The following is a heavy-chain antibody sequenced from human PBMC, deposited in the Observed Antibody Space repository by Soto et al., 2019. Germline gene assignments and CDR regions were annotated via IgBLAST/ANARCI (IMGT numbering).Heavy chain of an antibody. CDR3: AKGQIVATGRGYYGMDV. Sequence: QVQLVESGGGVVQPGRSVRLSCAASGFTFNKYGLHWVRQAPGKGLELITVISYDGSDKYYADSVKGRFTISRDNSKNTLYLQMHSLRVEDTAIYYCAKGQIVATGRGYYGMDVWGQGTTVTVSS. V-gene: IGHV3-30*18. CDR2: ISYDGSDK. D-gene: IGHD5-12*01. CDR1: GFTFNKYG. J-gene: IGHJ6*02.